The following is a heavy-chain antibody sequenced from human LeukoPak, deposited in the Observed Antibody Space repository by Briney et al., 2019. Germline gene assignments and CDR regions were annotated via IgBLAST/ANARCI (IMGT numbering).Heavy chain of an antibody. D-gene: IGHD3-22*01. CDR1: GYTFTGYY. CDR3: ARDPPNYYDSSGYYYLFA. CDR2: INPNSGGT. J-gene: IGHJ5*02. V-gene: IGHV1-2*02. Sequence: ASVKVSCKASGYTFTGYYMHWVRQAPGQGLEWMGWINPNSGGTNYAQKFQGRVTMTRDTSISTAYMELSRLRSDDTAVYYCARDPPNYYDSSGYYYLFAWGQGTLVTVSS.